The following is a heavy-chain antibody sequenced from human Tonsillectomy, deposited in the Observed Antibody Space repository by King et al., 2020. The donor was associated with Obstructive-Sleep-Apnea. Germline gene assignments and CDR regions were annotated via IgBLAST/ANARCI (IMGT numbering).Heavy chain of an antibody. CDR2: IRSKAYGGTT. Sequence: VQLVESGGGLVQPGRSLRLSCTASGFTFGDYAMSWFRQAPGKGLEWVGFIRSKAYGGTTEYAASVKGRFTISRDDSKSIAYLQMNSLKTEDTAVYYCTRGSLPSDQHHGAADYYVDYWGQGTLVTVSS. D-gene: IGHD6-13*01. V-gene: IGHV3-49*03. CDR1: GFTFGDYA. J-gene: IGHJ4*02. CDR3: TRGSLPSDQHHGAADYYVDY.